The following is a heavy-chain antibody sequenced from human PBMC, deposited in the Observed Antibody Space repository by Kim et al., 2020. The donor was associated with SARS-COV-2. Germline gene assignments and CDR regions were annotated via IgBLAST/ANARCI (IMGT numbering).Heavy chain of an antibody. D-gene: IGHD6-19*01. Sequence: AQKFQGRVTMTEDTSTDTAYMELSSLRSEDTAVYYCATDRGAVAGTRFDYWGQGTLVTVSS. J-gene: IGHJ4*02. V-gene: IGHV1-24*01. CDR3: ATDRGAVAGTRFDY.